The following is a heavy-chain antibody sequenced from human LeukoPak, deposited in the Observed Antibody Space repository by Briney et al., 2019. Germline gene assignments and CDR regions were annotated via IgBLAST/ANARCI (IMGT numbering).Heavy chain of an antibody. J-gene: IGHJ3*02. CDR3: ARDQGYYGSGSYEWYAFDI. V-gene: IGHV1-69*04. CDR2: IIPILGIA. CDR1: GGTFSSYA. Sequence: ASVKVSCKASGGTFSSYAISWVRQAPGQGLEWMGRIIPILGIANYAQKFQGRVTITADKSTSTACMELSSLRSEDTAVYYCARDQGYYGSGSYEWYAFDIWGQGTMVTVSS. D-gene: IGHD3-10*01.